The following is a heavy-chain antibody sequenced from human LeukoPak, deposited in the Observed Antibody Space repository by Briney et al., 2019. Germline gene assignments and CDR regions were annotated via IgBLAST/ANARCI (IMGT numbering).Heavy chain of an antibody. CDR3: AREGDGRFFDY. J-gene: IGHJ4*02. CDR1: GLIFRSYW. V-gene: IGHV3-7*01. CDR2: INQDGSEK. Sequence: GGSLRLSCAVSGLIFRSYWMSWVRQAPGKGLEWVANINQDGSEKYFVDSVKGRFTISRDNAKNSLHLQMNTLRAEDTAVYYCAREGDGRFFDYWGQGTLVTVSS. D-gene: IGHD5-24*01.